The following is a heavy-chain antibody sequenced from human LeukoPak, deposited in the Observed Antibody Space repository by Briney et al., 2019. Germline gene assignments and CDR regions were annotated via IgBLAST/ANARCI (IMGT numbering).Heavy chain of an antibody. V-gene: IGHV3-74*01. CDR1: GFTFSRYW. Sequence: PGGSLRLSCAASGFTFSRYWMYWVRQAPGKGLMWVSRINSDGSSTSYADSVKGRFTISRDNAKNTLFLQMNSLRVEDTAVYYCASSVVDIPMPTAVWGQGTLVTVSS. J-gene: IGHJ4*02. CDR2: INSDGSST. D-gene: IGHD5-18*01. CDR3: ASSVVDIPMPTAV.